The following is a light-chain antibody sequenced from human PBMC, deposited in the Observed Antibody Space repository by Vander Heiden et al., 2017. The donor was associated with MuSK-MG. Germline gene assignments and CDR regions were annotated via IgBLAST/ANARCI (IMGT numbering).Light chain of an antibody. CDR2: QAS. CDR1: ESIIRW. CDR3: QQDHAYPFT. V-gene: IGKV1-5*03. J-gene: IGKJ3*01. Sequence: DIQMTQSPATLSASVGDRVTITCRASESIIRWLAWYQQKPGKAPKLLIYQASSLESGVPSRFSGSGSGTEFTLTISSLQPDDFASYYCQQDHAYPFTFGPGTKVDFK.